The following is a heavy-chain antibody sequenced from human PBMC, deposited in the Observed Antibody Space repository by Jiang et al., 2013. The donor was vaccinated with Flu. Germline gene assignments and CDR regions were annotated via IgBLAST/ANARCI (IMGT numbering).Heavy chain of an antibody. CDR1: GYTFTSYY. CDR2: INPSGGST. D-gene: IGHD1-26*01. V-gene: IGHV1-46*01. Sequence: GAEVKKPGASVKVSCKASGYTFTSYYMHWVRQAPGQGLEWMGIINPSGGSTSYAQKFQGRVTMTRDTSTSTVYMELSSLRSEDTAVYYCARDRVGATGRAPAAFDIWGQGTMVTVSS. CDR3: ARDRVGATGRAPAAFDI. J-gene: IGHJ3*02.